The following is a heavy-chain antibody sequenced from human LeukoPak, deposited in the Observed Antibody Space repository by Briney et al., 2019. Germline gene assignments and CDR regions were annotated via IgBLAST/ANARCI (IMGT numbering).Heavy chain of an antibody. Sequence: GGSLRLSCAASGFTFSGSAIHWVRQSSGKGLEWVGRIKSETDGGAKDYAAPVKGRFSISRDDSKSILYLEMTSLKTEDTAVYYCTTLVGAPTYWGQGTLVTVSS. J-gene: IGHJ4*02. D-gene: IGHD1-26*01. CDR2: IKSETDGGAK. V-gene: IGHV3-15*01. CDR3: TTLVGAPTY. CDR1: GFTFSGSA.